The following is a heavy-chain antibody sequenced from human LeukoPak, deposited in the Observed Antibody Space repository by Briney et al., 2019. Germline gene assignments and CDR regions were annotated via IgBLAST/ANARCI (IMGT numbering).Heavy chain of an antibody. CDR2: IYHSGTT. CDR3: ARPSVDTATDY. J-gene: IGHJ4*02. V-gene: IGHV4-38-2*02. Sequence: SETLSLTCTVSGSSINSAYYWAWIRQPPGKGLEWIGTIYHSGTTYYNPSLKSRVTISLDTSKNQFSLKLNSVTAADTAVYYCARPSVDTATDYWGQGTLVTVSS. D-gene: IGHD5-18*01. CDR1: GSSINSAYY.